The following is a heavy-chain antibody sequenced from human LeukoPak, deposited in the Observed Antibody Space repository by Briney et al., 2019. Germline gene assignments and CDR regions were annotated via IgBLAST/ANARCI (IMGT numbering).Heavy chain of an antibody. V-gene: IGHV4-39*01. CDR3: ARHDGYSYAHIDY. J-gene: IGHJ4*02. CDR1: GGSISSSSSY. D-gene: IGHD5-18*01. Sequence: SETLSLTCTISGGSISSSSSYWGWIRQPPGKGLEWIGSIYYNGKAYYNPSLKSRVTISVDTSKNQFSLKLSSVTAADTAVFYCARHDGYSYAHIDYWGQGTLVTVSS. CDR2: IYYNGKA.